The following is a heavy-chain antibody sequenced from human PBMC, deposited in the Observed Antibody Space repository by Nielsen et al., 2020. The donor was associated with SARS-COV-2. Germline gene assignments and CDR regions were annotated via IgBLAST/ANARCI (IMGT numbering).Heavy chain of an antibody. Sequence: GESLKISCAASGFTFSDYAMHWVRQAPGKGLEWVSTISGSGGTTYYAAAVKGRFTVSRDNPKSTLYLQMSSLGADDTAVYYCAKDRFGGIVAVETGSDYWGQGTLVTVSS. CDR1: GFTFSDYA. CDR3: AKDRFGGIVAVETGSDY. V-gene: IGHV3-23*01. D-gene: IGHD3-16*01. CDR2: ISGSGGTT. J-gene: IGHJ4*02.